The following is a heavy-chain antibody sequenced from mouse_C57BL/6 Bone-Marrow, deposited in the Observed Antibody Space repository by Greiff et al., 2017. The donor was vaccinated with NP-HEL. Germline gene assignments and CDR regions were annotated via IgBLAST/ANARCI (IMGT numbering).Heavy chain of an antibody. Sequence: VQLQQSGAELARPGASVKMSCKASGYTFTSYTMHWVKQRPGQGLEWIGYINPSSGYAKYNQKFKDKATLTADKSSSTAYMQLSSLTSEDSAVYYCARDVDFDYWGQGTTLTVSS. CDR2: INPSSGYA. CDR1: GYTFTSYT. V-gene: IGHV1-4*01. CDR3: ARDVDFDY. J-gene: IGHJ2*01.